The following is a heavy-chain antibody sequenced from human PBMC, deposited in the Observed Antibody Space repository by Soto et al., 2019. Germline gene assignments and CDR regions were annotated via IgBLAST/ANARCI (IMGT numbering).Heavy chain of an antibody. CDR2: IYPGDFDT. CDR3: ARLRGYSFGHQEFIDY. J-gene: IGHJ4*02. D-gene: IGHD5-18*01. Sequence: PGESLKIPCTGSGYNFDTYWIGWVRQMPGKGLEWMGIIYPGDFDTRYSQSFQGHFTMSVDKSINTAYLQWNSLETSDSAMYYCARLRGYSFGHQEFIDYWGQGTPVAVSS. V-gene: IGHV5-51*01. CDR1: GYNFDTYW.